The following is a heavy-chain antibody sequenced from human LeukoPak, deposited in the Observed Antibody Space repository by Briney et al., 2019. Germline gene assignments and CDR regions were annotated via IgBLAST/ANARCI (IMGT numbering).Heavy chain of an antibody. CDR2: INHSGST. CDR3: ARDFPEGWRYSSGWSPFDP. Sequence: MPSETLSLTCAVYGGSFSGYYWSWIRQPPGKGLEWIGEINHSGSTNYNPSLKSRVTISVDTSKNQFSLKLSSVTAADTAVYYCARDFPEGWRYSSGWSPFDPWGQRTLVTVSS. V-gene: IGHV4-34*01. J-gene: IGHJ5*02. D-gene: IGHD6-19*01. CDR1: GGSFSGYY.